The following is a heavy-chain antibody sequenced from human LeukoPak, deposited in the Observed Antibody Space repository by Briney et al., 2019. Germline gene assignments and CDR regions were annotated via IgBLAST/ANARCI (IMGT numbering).Heavy chain of an antibody. V-gene: IGHV1-2*02. CDR2: INPNSGGT. D-gene: IGHD1-26*01. CDR3: ARAARSGSYTTN. Sequence: ASVKVSCNASGYTFTGYYMHWVRQAPGQGLEWMGWINPNSGGTNYAQKFQGRVTMTRDTSISTAYMELSRLRSDDTAVYYCARAARSGSYTTNWGQGTLVTVSS. CDR1: GYTFTGYY. J-gene: IGHJ4*02.